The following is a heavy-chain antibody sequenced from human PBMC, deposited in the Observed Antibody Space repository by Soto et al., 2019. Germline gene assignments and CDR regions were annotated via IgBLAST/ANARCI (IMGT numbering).Heavy chain of an antibody. CDR1: GFTFSNAW. J-gene: IGHJ3*02. CDR2: IKSKTDGGTT. D-gene: IGHD4-17*01. Sequence: GGSLRLSCAASGFTFSNAWMSWVRQAPGKGLEWVGRIKSKTDGGTTDYAAPVKGRFTISRDDSKNTLYLQMNSLKTEDTAVYYCTTDELWSDYGDYVGKSAFDIWGQGTMVTVSS. CDR3: TTDELWSDYGDYVGKSAFDI. V-gene: IGHV3-15*01.